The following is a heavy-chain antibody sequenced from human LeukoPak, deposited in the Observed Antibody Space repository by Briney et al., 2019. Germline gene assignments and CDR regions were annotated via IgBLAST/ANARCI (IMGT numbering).Heavy chain of an antibody. Sequence: VANINQGGSEKYYVDSVKGRFTISRDNAKNSLYLKMNSLRAEDTAVYYCARDATRGGDFDYWGQGTLVTVSS. V-gene: IGHV3-7*01. CDR3: ARDATRGGDFDY. D-gene: IGHD3-16*01. J-gene: IGHJ4*02. CDR2: INQGGSEK.